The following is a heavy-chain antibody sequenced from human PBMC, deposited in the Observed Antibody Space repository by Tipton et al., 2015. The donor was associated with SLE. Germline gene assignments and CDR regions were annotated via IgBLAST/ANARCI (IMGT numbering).Heavy chain of an antibody. CDR2: VHYNGRS. V-gene: IGHV4-39*01. D-gene: IGHD4/OR15-4a*01. J-gene: IGHJ6*02. CDR3: VRQGGTMGPYPRIDF. CDR1: GGSISSNVYY. Sequence: TLSLTCSVSGGSISSNVYYWGWMRQSPGKGLEWIANVHYNGRSYSNPSLKSRVTTSLDTSNNQFSLKLFSVTAADTAVYYCVRQGGTMGPYPRIDFWGQGTTVTVSS.